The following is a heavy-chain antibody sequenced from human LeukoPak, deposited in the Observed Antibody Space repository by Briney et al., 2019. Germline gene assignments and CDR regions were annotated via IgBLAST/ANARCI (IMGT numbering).Heavy chain of an antibody. D-gene: IGHD6-19*01. CDR2: ISAYNGNT. CDR1: GGTFSSYA. J-gene: IGHJ5*02. V-gene: IGHV1-18*01. Sequence: GASVKVSCKASGGTFSSYAISWVRQAPGQGLEWMGWISAYNGNTNYAQKLQGRVTMTTDTSTSTAYMELRSLRSDDTAVYYCARDPRVLIAVAGTIDPWGQGTLVTVSS. CDR3: ARDPRVLIAVAGTIDP.